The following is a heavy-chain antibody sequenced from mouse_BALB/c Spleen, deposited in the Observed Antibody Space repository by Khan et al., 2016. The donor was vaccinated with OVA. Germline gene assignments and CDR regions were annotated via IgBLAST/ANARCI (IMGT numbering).Heavy chain of an antibody. CDR1: GYTFSGYW. V-gene: IGHV1-9*01. J-gene: IGHJ1*01. CDR2: ILPGSGST. D-gene: IGHD1-1*01. Sequence: QVQLQQSGAELMKPGASVKISCKATGYTFSGYWIEWVKQRPGHGLEWIGEILPGSGSTNYNGKFKGKATFTADTSSNTAYMQLSSLTSEDSAVYYCASPRTTSDVWGAGTTVTVSS. CDR3: ASPRTTSDV.